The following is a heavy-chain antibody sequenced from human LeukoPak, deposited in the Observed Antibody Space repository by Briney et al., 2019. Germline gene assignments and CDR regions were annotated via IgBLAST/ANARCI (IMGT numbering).Heavy chain of an antibody. Sequence: GESLKISCKGSGYSFTSYWIGWVRQMPGKGLEWMGIIYPGDSDTRYSPSFQGQVTISADKSISTAYLQWSSLKASDTAMYYCAKDSRESSGHFPYYYYYHYGLDVWGQGTTVTVSS. CDR3: AKDSRESSGHFPYYYYYHYGLDV. J-gene: IGHJ6*02. V-gene: IGHV5-51*01. CDR2: IYPGDSDT. D-gene: IGHD3-22*01. CDR1: GYSFTSYW.